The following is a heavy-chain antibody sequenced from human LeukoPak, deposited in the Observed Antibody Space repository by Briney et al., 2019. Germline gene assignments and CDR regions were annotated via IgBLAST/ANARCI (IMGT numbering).Heavy chain of an antibody. Sequence: GGSLRLSCAASGFTVSNNYMSWVRQAPGEGLEWVSLIYGGSNTYYADSVKGRFTISRDNSKNMLFLQMNSLKADDTAVYYCARGVVGVKPLDFWGQGTLVTVSS. V-gene: IGHV3-53*01. J-gene: IGHJ4*02. D-gene: IGHD1-26*01. CDR3: ARGVVGVKPLDF. CDR2: IYGGSNT. CDR1: GFTVSNNY.